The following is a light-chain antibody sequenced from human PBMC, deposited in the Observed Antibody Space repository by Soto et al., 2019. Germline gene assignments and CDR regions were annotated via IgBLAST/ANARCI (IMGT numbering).Light chain of an antibody. CDR3: QQSYSTPLT. CDR1: QSISTY. CDR2: AAS. J-gene: IGKJ4*01. Sequence: DIQMTQSPSSLSASVGDRVTITCRASQSISTYLNWYQQKPGKAPKLLIYAASRFQSGVPSRCSGSGSETDFTLTISSLQPEDFATYYCQQSYSTPLTFGGGTKVEIK. V-gene: IGKV1-39*01.